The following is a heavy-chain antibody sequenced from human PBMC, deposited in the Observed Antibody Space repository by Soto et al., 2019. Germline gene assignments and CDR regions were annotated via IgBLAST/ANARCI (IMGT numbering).Heavy chain of an antibody. CDR1: GYPFTTYA. J-gene: IGHJ4*02. V-gene: IGHV1-3*04. CDR2: ISTDNGNT. CDR3: ARERMRDAGHPLDY. Sequence: QVQIVQSGAEVKKPGASVKVSCKASGYPFTTYAIHWVRQAPGQRLEWMGWISTDNGNTKYSQKLQGRLTITRATXXTTSYMELRNLRSEDTAVYYCARERMRDAGHPLDYWGQGTLVTLSS. D-gene: IGHD1-1*01.